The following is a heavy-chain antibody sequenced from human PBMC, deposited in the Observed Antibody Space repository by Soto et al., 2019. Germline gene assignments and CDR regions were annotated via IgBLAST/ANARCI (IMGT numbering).Heavy chain of an antibody. CDR3: ARDHGSSGWFDP. J-gene: IGHJ5*02. CDR2: ISSSSSYI. Sequence: EVQLVESGGGLVKPGGSLRLSCAASGFTFSSYSMNWVRQAPGKGLEWVSSISSSSSYIYYADSVKSRFTISRDNAKNSLYLQMNSLRAEDTAVYYCARDHGSSGWFDPWGQGTLVTVSS. D-gene: IGHD6-6*01. CDR1: GFTFSSYS. V-gene: IGHV3-21*01.